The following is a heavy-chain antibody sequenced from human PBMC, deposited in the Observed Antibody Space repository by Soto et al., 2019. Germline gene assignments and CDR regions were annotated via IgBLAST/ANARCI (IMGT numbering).Heavy chain of an antibody. V-gene: IGHV4-59*01. CDR1: GAPITSNY. D-gene: IGHD3-9*01. Sequence: PSETLSLTCSVSGAPITSNYWTWIRQPPGKGLEWIGYLDHQGYSNYGPSLRSRVSMSIDTSKNQLSLKVHSVTAADTAVYYCVTVPVTGYFDWLDPSCQRTLVTLSS. J-gene: IGHJ5*02. CDR3: VTVPVTGYFDWLDP. CDR2: LDHQGYS.